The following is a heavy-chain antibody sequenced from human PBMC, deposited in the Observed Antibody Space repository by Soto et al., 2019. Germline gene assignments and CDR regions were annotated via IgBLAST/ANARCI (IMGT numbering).Heavy chain of an antibody. D-gene: IGHD2-21*02. V-gene: IGHV3-48*01. CDR2: INTRSSTSTAT. CDR1: GFTFSNFR. J-gene: IGHJ4*02. Sequence: EVQLVESGGGLVQPGGSLRLSCAASGFTFSNFRMNWVRQAPGKGLEWVSNINTRSSTSTATYYADSVRGRFTTSRDDAKTSLYLEMNSLRGDDTAVYYCAREVYSVVTPLHYCGRGTVVTVSS. CDR3: AREVYSVVTPLHY.